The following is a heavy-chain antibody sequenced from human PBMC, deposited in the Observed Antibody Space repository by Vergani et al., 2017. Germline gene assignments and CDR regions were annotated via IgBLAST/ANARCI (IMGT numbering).Heavy chain of an antibody. Sequence: EVQLVRSGAEVKKPGESLKISCKGSGYSFTSYWIGWVRQMPGKGLEWMGIIYPGDSDTRYSPSFQGQVTISADKSISTAYLQWSSLKASDTAMYYCARQYDFWSGYPYYFDYWGQGTLVTVSS. J-gene: IGHJ4*02. CDR1: GYSFTSYW. D-gene: IGHD3-3*01. CDR2: IYPGDSDT. V-gene: IGHV5-51*01. CDR3: ARQYDFWSGYPYYFDY.